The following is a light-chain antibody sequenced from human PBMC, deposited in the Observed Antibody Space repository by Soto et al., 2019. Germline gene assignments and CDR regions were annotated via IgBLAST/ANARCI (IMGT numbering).Light chain of an antibody. CDR3: QQYNNWPLT. CDR1: QSVSDN. V-gene: IGKV3-15*01. J-gene: IGKJ4*01. CDR2: GAS. Sequence: EIVMTQSPATLSVSPGERVTLSCRASQSVSDNLAWYQQKPGQAPWLLIYGASTRATGIPARFSGSVSGTEFTLTISSLQSEDFAVYYCQQYNNWPLTVGGGTKVEIK.